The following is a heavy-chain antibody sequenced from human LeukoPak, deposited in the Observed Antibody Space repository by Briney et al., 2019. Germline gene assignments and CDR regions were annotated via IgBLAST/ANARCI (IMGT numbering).Heavy chain of an antibody. J-gene: IGHJ4*02. CDR1: GYTFTNYG. Sequence: ASVEASCKASGYTFTNYGISCVRQAPGQGLEWMGWINAYHGNTNYAQKLQGRVTLTTDTSTSTAYMELKSLRSDDTAVYYCARDGGDLDYWGQGTLVTVSS. V-gene: IGHV1-18*01. CDR2: INAYHGNT. D-gene: IGHD2-21*02. CDR3: ARDGGDLDY.